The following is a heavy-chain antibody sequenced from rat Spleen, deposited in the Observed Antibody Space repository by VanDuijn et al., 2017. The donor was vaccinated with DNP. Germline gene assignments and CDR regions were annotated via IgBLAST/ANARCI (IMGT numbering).Heavy chain of an antibody. CDR2: INYSGAT. J-gene: IGHJ2*01. V-gene: IGHV3-1*01. D-gene: IGHD1-12*03. CDR1: GYSITSNY. Sequence: EVQFQESGPGLVKSSQSLSLTCSVTGYSITSNYWAWIRKFPGNKMEWMGYINYSGATAYNPSLRNRISITIDTSKNQFFLQVNSVTTEDTATYYCARGHYYDDYSIGWGQGVMVTVSS. CDR3: ARGHYYDDYSIG.